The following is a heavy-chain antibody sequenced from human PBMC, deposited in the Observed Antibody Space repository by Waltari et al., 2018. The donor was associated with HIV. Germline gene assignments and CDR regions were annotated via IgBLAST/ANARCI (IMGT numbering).Heavy chain of an antibody. CDR3: ARGLFITMVRGVISYFDY. Sequence: QVQLVQSGAEVKKPGSSVKVSCKASGGTFSSYAISWVRQAPGHGLEWMGGIIPIFGTANYAQKFQGRVTITADESTSTAYMELSSLRSEDTAVYYCARGLFITMVRGVISYFDYWGQGTLVTVSS. D-gene: IGHD3-10*01. V-gene: IGHV1-69*01. J-gene: IGHJ4*02. CDR1: GGTFSSYA. CDR2: IIPIFGTA.